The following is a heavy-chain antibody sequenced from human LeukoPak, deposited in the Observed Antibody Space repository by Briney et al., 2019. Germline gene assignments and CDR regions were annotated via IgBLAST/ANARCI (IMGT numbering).Heavy chain of an antibody. CDR1: GFTFSSYS. V-gene: IGHV3-21*01. J-gene: IGHJ3*02. CDR3: ASLQSIAARRNDAFDI. D-gene: IGHD6-6*01. Sequence: PGGSLRLSCAASGFTFSSYSMNWVRQAPGKELEWVSSISSSSSYIYYADSVKGRFTISRDNAKNSLYLQMNSLRAEDTAVYYCASLQSIAARRNDAFDIWGQGTMVTVSS. CDR2: ISSSSSYI.